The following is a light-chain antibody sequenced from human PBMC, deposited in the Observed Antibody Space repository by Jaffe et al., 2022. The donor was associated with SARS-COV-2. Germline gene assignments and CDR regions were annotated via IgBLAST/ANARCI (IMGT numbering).Light chain of an antibody. Sequence: QSVLSQPPSASGTPGQRVTISCSGSSSNVGSNYVYWYQQFPGTAPKLLIYRNNQRPSGVPDRFSGSKSGTSASLAISGLRSEDEADYYCAAWDDSLSAYVFGTGTEVTVL. CDR1: SSNVGSNY. CDR2: RNN. J-gene: IGLJ1*01. CDR3: AAWDDSLSAYV. V-gene: IGLV1-47*01.